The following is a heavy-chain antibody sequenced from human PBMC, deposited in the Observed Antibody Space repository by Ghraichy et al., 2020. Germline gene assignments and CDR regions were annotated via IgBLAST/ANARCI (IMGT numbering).Heavy chain of an antibody. Sequence: GGSLRLSCAASGFTFSSYWMHWVRQAPGKGLVWVSRINSDGSSTSYEDSVKGRFTISRDNAKNTLYLQMNSLRAEDTAVYYCARAGAYSSSWHETRYGMDVWGQGTTVTVSS. CDR2: INSDGSST. V-gene: IGHV3-74*01. CDR3: ARAGAYSSSWHETRYGMDV. CDR1: GFTFSSYW. J-gene: IGHJ6*02. D-gene: IGHD6-13*01.